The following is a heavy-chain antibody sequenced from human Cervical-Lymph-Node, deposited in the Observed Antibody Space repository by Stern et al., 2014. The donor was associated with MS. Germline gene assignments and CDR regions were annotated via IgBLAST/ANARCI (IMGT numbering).Heavy chain of an antibody. D-gene: IGHD1-26*01. V-gene: IGHV1-69*01. J-gene: IGHJ4*02. CDR1: GDSFSRFP. Sequence: VQLVQSGAEVKKPGSSVNVSCKASGDSFSRFPISWVRQAPGQGLEWMGGIIPVTGSPDYAQKLQGRVTITADESTSTVNMEMSSLREDDTAVYYCARDGLVGDFDYWGQGTLVTVSS. CDR3: ARDGLVGDFDY. CDR2: IIPVTGSP.